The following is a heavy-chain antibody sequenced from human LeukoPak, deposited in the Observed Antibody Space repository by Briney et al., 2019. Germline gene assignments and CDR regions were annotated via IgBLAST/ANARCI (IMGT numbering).Heavy chain of an antibody. D-gene: IGHD1-1*01. CDR3: ARPVPSRLGWFDP. J-gene: IGHJ5*02. CDR2: ICYSGST. V-gene: IGHV4-39*01. CDR1: GGSISSSPYL. Sequence: SETLSLTCTVSGGSISSSPYLWRSSRQPPGGVGEWNGTICYSGSTYYNPSLKSRDTTSVDTFKNQFSLKLTAVTAADTAVYYCARPVPSRLGWFDPWGQGTLVTVSS.